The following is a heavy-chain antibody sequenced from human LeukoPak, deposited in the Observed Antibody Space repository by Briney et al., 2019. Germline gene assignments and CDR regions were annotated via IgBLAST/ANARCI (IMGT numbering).Heavy chain of an antibody. CDR1: GFTFSDSA. Sequence: PGGSLRLSCAASGFTFSDSAVSWVRHSPGEGLKWVSSISDTGGRTYYADSVKGRFTITRDNSRSTVNLQMNSLRAGDTARYYCAKGGQDFDFWRFDLWGQGILVIVSS. J-gene: IGHJ5*02. CDR3: AKGGQDFDFWRFDL. CDR2: ISDTGGRT. V-gene: IGHV3-23*01. D-gene: IGHD3-3*01.